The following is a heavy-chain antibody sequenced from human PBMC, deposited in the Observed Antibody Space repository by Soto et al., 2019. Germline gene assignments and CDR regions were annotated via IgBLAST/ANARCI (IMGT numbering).Heavy chain of an antibody. Sequence: PSETLSLTCTVSGGSISSGGYYRSWIRQHPGKGLEWIGYIYYSGSTYYNPSLKSRVTISVDTSKNQFSLKLSSVTAADTAVYYCAGSSHSTVTTFDYWGQGTLVTVSS. V-gene: IGHV4-31*03. CDR1: GGSISSGGYY. J-gene: IGHJ4*02. CDR2: IYYSGST. CDR3: AGSSHSTVTTFDY. D-gene: IGHD4-17*01.